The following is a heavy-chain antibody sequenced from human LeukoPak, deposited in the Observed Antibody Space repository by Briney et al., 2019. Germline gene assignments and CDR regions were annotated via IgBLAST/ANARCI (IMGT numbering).Heavy chain of an antibody. D-gene: IGHD4-17*01. CDR2: ISSSSSYI. J-gene: IGHJ3*02. Sequence: GGSLRLSCTASGFTFGDHAMSWVRQAPGKGLEWVSSISSSSSYIYYADSVKGRFTISRDNAKNSLYLQMNSLRAEDTAVYYCAKDYGDYPDAFDIWGQGTMVTVSS. V-gene: IGHV3-21*01. CDR1: GFTFGDHA. CDR3: AKDYGDYPDAFDI.